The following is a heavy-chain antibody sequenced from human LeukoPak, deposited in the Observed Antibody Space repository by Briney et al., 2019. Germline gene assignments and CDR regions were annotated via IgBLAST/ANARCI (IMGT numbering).Heavy chain of an antibody. Sequence: GGSLRLSCATSGFTFNSYNMNWVRQAPGRALEWVSSITSSGTYIFYADSVKGRFTISRDNAKNSLYPQMNSLGPEDTAVYYCARDPYSGNYGNYYYYYMDVWGKGATVTISS. CDR1: GFTFNSYN. CDR3: ARDPYSGNYGNYYYYYMDV. J-gene: IGHJ6*03. CDR2: ITSSGTYI. V-gene: IGHV3-21*01. D-gene: IGHD1-26*01.